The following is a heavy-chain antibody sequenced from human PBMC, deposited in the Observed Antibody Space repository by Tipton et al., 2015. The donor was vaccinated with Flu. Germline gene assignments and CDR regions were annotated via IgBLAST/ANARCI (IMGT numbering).Heavy chain of an antibody. Sequence: TLSLTCIVSNGSLSSYYWSWIRQPAVKGLEWIGRIYSSGSTNYNPSLKSPVTISIDTSKNRFSLKLSSVTAADTAVYYCARGVRGRFGQLDYWGQGTLVTVSS. CDR1: NGSLSSYY. V-gene: IGHV4-4*07. J-gene: IGHJ4*02. CDR3: ARGVRGRFGQLDY. CDR2: IYSSGST. D-gene: IGHD6-6*01.